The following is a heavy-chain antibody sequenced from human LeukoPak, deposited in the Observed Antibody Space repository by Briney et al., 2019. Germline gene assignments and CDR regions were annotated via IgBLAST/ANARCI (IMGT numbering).Heavy chain of an antibody. D-gene: IGHD3-22*01. J-gene: IGHJ4*02. V-gene: IGHV3-23*01. CDR2: FGGSGGAT. CDR3: AKGYTSSASSIAYFDY. Sequence: GGSLRLSCAASGCSFSSYSLSWVRQAPGKGLEWVSSFGGSGGATYYGDSVRGRFTISRENYKRTLYLQRNGLRVEDTAVYYCAKGYTSSASSIAYFDYWGKGTLVTVSS. CDR1: GCSFSSYS.